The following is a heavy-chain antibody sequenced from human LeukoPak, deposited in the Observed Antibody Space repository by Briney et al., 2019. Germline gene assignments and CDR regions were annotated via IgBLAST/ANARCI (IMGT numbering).Heavy chain of an antibody. J-gene: IGHJ6*02. CDR1: GGSFSGYY. CDR2: INHSGST. D-gene: IGHD3-10*01. CDR3: ARGSITMVRGVYYGMDV. Sequence: PSETLSLTCAVYGGSFSGYYWSWIRQPPGKGLEWIGEINHSGSTNYNPSLKSRVTISVDTSKNQFSLKLSSVTAADMAVYYCARGSITMVRGVYYGMDVWGQGTTVTVSS. V-gene: IGHV4-34*01.